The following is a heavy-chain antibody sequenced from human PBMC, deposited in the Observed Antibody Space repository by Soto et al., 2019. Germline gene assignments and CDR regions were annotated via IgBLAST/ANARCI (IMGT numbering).Heavy chain of an antibody. CDR1: GLTFSSYA. Sequence: EVQLLESGGGLVQPGGSLRLSCADSGLTFSSYAMNWVRQAPGKGLEWVSVISGSGGSTYYADSVKGRFTISRDNSKNTRYLQMNSLRAEDTAVYYCAKMATGTYFDYWGQGTLVTVSS. CDR2: ISGSGGST. CDR3: AKMATGTYFDY. D-gene: IGHD1-1*01. V-gene: IGHV3-23*01. J-gene: IGHJ4*02.